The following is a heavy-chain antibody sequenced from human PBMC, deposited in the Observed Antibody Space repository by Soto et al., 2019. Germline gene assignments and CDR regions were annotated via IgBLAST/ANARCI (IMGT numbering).Heavy chain of an antibody. CDR2: IKWDASEK. Sequence: GGSLRLSCAASGFTFGYYWMSWVRQAPGKGLEWLATIKWDASEKKYVDSVKGRFTVSRDNSRNTLDLQMSSLRAEDTAVYYCATVHNTSRSFKYWGRGTLVTVSS. J-gene: IGHJ4*02. V-gene: IGHV3-7*03. D-gene: IGHD1-20*01. CDR3: ATVHNTSRSFKY. CDR1: GFTFGYYW.